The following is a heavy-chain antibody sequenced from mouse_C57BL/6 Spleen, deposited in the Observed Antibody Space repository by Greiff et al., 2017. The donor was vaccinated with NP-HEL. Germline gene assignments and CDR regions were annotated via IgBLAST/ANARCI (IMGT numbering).Heavy chain of an antibody. J-gene: IGHJ3*01. CDR2: INPSTGGT. CDR1: GYSFTGYY. Sequence: VQLKESGPELVKPGASVKISCKASGYSFTGYYMHWVKQSSEKSLEWIGEINPSTGGTSYNQKFKGKATLTVDKSSSTAYMQLKSLTSEDSAVYYCANGGAFAYWGQGTLVTVSA. D-gene: IGHD3-1*01. V-gene: IGHV1-43*01. CDR3: ANGGAFAY.